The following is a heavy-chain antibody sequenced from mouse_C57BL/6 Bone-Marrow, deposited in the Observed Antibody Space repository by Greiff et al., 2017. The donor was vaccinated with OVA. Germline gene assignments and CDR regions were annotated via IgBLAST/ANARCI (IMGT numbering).Heavy chain of an antibody. CDR2: IYPGDGDT. J-gene: IGHJ2*01. D-gene: IGHD4-1*01. V-gene: IGHV1-82*01. Sequence: VQVVESGPELVKPGASVKISCKASGYAFSSSWMNWVKQRPGKGLEWIGRIYPGDGDTNYNGKFKGKATLTADKSSSTAYMQRSSLTSEDSAVYFCASNWPGYFDYWGQGTTLTVSS. CDR1: GYAFSSSW. CDR3: ASNWPGYFDY.